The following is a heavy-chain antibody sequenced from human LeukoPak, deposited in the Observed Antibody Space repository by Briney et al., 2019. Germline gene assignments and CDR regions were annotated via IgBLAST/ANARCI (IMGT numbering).Heavy chain of an antibody. CDR3: ARDCGGDCYSSWYFDL. J-gene: IGHJ2*01. D-gene: IGHD2-21*02. CDR2: IYYSGRT. Sequence: SETLSLTCTVSGGSINSYYWSWIRQPPGKGLEWIGSIYYSGRTNYNPSLKSRVTISVDTSKNQFSLKLSSVTAADTAVYYCARDCGGDCYSSWYFDLWGRGTLVTVSS. V-gene: IGHV4-59*01. CDR1: GGSINSYY.